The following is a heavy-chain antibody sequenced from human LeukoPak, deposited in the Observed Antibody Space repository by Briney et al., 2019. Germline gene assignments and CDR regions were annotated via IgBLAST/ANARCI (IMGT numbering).Heavy chain of an antibody. CDR1: GFTFSSYS. Sequence: GGSLRLSCAASGFTFSSYSVSWVRQAPGKGLEWVSSISDNSYWNYYADSVEGRLFISRDNAKNSLYLQMNSLRAEDTAVYYCANHLACGSTSCPPFDDWGQGTLVTVSS. CDR2: ISDNSYWN. J-gene: IGHJ4*02. D-gene: IGHD2-2*01. CDR3: ANHLACGSTSCPPFDD. V-gene: IGHV3-21*01.